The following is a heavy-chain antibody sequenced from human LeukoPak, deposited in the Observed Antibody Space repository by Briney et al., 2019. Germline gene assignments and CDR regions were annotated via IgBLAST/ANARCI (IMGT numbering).Heavy chain of an antibody. J-gene: IGHJ5*02. CDR2: VDPEDGET. V-gene: IGHV1-69-2*01. CDR1: GYTFTDYY. D-gene: IGHD3-22*01. CDR3: ATTVSGYYKTNWFDP. Sequence: ASVKVSCKVPGYTFTDYYMHWVQQAPGKGLEWMGLVDPEDGETIYAEKFQGRVTITADTSTDTAYMELSSLRSEDTAVYYCATTVSGYYKTNWFDPWGQGTLVTVSS.